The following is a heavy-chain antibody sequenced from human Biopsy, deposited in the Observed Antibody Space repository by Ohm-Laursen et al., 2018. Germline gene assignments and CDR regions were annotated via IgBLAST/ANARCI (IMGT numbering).Heavy chain of an antibody. CDR3: VKQWGGYNFDS. CDR1: GFTFHTYA. Sequence: SLRLSCAASGFTFHTYAMNWVRQAPGKGLEWVAHIDVSDYNTYYADSVRGRFIISRDNSKQMVHLEINSLTADDTAVYYCVKQWGGYNFDSWGRGTLVTVSS. J-gene: IGHJ5*01. V-gene: IGHV3-23*01. D-gene: IGHD1-14*01. CDR2: IDVSDYNT.